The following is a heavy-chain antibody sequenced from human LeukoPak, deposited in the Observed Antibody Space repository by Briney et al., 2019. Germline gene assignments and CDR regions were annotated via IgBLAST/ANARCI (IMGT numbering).Heavy chain of an antibody. J-gene: IGHJ4*02. CDR1: GFTFSYYG. CDR3: VHSGLARLAHRAIFDY. D-gene: IGHD3-16*01. V-gene: IGHV3-23*01. Sequence: GGSLRLSCEASGFTFSYYGMSWVRQAPGKGLEWVSAISYNGGSTFYADSVKGRCTISRDNSRDTLYLEMSSLRAEDTAVYYCVHSGLARLAHRAIFDYWGQGTLVTVSS. CDR2: ISYNGGST.